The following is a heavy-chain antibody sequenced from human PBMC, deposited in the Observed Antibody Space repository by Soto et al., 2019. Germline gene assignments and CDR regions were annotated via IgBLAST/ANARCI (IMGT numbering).Heavy chain of an antibody. Sequence: QVQLVESGGGVVQPGRSLRLSCEASGFTFSSYGMHWVRQAPGKGLEWVAVISQDGNTKYYADSVKGRFTISRDNSKNTLFLQMNSLCDNDTAVSYCVGRIPSGYWGQGTLVTVSS. V-gene: IGHV3-30*03. CDR3: VGRIPSGY. CDR2: ISQDGNTK. CDR1: GFTFSSYG. J-gene: IGHJ4*02. D-gene: IGHD3-10*01.